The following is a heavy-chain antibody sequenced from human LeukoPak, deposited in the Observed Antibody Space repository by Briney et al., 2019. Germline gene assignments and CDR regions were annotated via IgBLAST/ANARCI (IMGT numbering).Heavy chain of an antibody. D-gene: IGHD5-18*01. Sequence: GGSLRLSCAASGFTFSSYGMTWVRQAPGKGLEGLTAISGSGGSTYYADSVKGRFTISRDNSKNTLYLQMNSLRAEDTAVYYCAKDEARGYSYGYFDYWGQGTLVTVSS. CDR2: ISGSGGST. J-gene: IGHJ4*02. CDR1: GFTFSSYG. V-gene: IGHV3-23*01. CDR3: AKDEARGYSYGYFDY.